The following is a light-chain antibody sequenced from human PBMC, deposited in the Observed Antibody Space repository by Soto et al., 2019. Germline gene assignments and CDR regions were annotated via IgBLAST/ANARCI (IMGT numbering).Light chain of an antibody. CDR3: CSNSDSSNSYFV. Sequence: QSALTQPPSASGSPGQSVTISCTGTSSDVGGYNYVSWYQQYPGRAPKLMIYEVTKRPSGVPDRFSCSKSGNTASLTVSGLQPEDEADYYYCSNSDSSNSYFVFGTGTKLTVL. CDR1: SSDVGGYNY. J-gene: IGLJ3*02. V-gene: IGLV2-8*01. CDR2: EVT.